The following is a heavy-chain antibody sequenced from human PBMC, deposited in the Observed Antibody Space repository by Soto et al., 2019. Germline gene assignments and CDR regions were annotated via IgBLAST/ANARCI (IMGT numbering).Heavy chain of an antibody. CDR2: ISSSSKDK. CDR3: ARGAWVVDGIDV. J-gene: IGHJ6*02. CDR1: GFTFNTYT. Sequence: PGGSLRLSCAPSGFTFNTYTINWVRQAPGKGLEWVASISSSSKDKFYADSVKARFTISRDNAKSSVYLQMSSLGAGDTALYYCARGAWVVDGIDVWGQATTVTVS. V-gene: IGHV3-21*06. D-gene: IGHD2-15*01.